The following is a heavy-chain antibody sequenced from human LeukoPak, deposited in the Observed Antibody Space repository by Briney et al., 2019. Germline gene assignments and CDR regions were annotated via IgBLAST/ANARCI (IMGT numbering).Heavy chain of an antibody. D-gene: IGHD2-2*01. CDR1: GFTFSNYE. V-gene: IGHV3-48*03. CDR3: AREGHYYSSTSCYDWFDP. J-gene: IGHJ5*02. CDR2: ISGNGATF. Sequence: GGSLRLSCAASGFTFSNYEMNWVRQAPGKGLEWVSYISGNGATFYYADSVKGRFTISRDNAKSSLYLQMNSLRAEDTAVYYCAREGHYYSSTSCYDWFDPWGQGTLVTVSS.